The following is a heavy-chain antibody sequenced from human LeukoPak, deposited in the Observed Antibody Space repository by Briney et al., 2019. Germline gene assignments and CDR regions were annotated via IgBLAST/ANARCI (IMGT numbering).Heavy chain of an antibody. V-gene: IGHV1-2*02. J-gene: IGHJ4*02. CDR2: INPNSGGT. CDR1: GYTLTRYH. Sequence: GASVKVSRKASGYTLTRYHMHWGRQAPGQGLEWMGWINPNSGGTNYAQKFQGRVTMTRDTSISTAYMELSRLRSDDTAVYYCARDLERAAWSIYFDYWGQGTLVTVSS. D-gene: IGHD3-3*01. CDR3: ARDLERAAWSIYFDY.